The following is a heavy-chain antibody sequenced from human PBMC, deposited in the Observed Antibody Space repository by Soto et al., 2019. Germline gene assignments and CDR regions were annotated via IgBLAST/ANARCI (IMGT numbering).Heavy chain of an antibody. D-gene: IGHD3-9*01. CDR3: ARYPNSLNTWFDP. Sequence: QIHLVQSGAEVKKPGSSVKISCKASGGTFSNYAISWLRQAPGQGLEWMGGLTPIFDTTNYAQKCQGRLTITADTSTSTAYMELSGLRSDDTAIYFCARYPNSLNTWFDPWGQGTLVTVSS. V-gene: IGHV1-69*06. J-gene: IGHJ5*02. CDR1: GGTFSNYA. CDR2: LTPIFDTT.